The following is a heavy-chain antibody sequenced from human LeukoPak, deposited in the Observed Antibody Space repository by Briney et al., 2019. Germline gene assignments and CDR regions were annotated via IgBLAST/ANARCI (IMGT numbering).Heavy chain of an antibody. CDR1: GGSLSGYY. J-gene: IGHJ4*02. Sequence: SETLSLTCAVYGGSLSGYYWGWIPQPPGKGRVWIGEINHGESTNYNQSLKSRVTISVDTSQNQFSLKRSPVTGAYTAVYYCARGVNYYDYVWGSYRLFDYWGQGTLVTVSS. D-gene: IGHD3-16*02. CDR2: INHGEST. CDR3: ARGVNYYDYVWGSYRLFDY. V-gene: IGHV4-34*01.